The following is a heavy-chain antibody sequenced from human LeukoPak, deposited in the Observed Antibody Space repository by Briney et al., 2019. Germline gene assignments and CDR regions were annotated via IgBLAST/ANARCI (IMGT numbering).Heavy chain of an antibody. CDR2: ISYDGSNK. J-gene: IGHJ3*02. Sequence: GRSLRLSCAASGFTFSSYGMHWVRQAPGKGLEWVAVISYDGSNKYYADSVKGRFTISRDNSKNTLYLQMNSLRAEDTAVYYCAKGPGYYPGAFDIWGRGTMVTVSS. D-gene: IGHD1-26*01. CDR1: GFTFSSYG. CDR3: AKGPGYYPGAFDI. V-gene: IGHV3-30*18.